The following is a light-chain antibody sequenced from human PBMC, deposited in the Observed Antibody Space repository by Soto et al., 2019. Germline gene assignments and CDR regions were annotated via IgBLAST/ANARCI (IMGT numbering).Light chain of an antibody. CDR2: GAS. V-gene: IGKV1-6*01. CDR3: LHDHNYPWT. CDR1: QVIRND. J-gene: IGKJ1*01. Sequence: ALPMTQSPSSLSASVGDRVTITCRASQVIRNDLGWYQQKPGKAPKLLIYGASILQSGVPSRFSGSGSGTDFTLTITSLQPEDFATYYCLHDHNYPWTFGQGTKVDIK.